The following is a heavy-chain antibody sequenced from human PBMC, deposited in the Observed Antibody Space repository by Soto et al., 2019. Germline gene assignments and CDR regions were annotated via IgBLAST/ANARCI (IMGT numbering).Heavy chain of an antibody. CDR3: ARHRDCGGDCYSFDY. CDR2: IYYSGST. J-gene: IGHJ4*02. V-gene: IGHV4-39*01. D-gene: IGHD2-21*02. Sequence: QVQLQESGPGLVKPWETLSLTCTVSGGSISSSDHYWAWIRQPPGKGLEWIGSIYYSGSTHYNPSLKRRVHISADTSKNQFSLRLNSVTAADTAVYYCARHRDCGGDCYSFDYWGQGTLVTVSS. CDR1: GGSISSSDHY.